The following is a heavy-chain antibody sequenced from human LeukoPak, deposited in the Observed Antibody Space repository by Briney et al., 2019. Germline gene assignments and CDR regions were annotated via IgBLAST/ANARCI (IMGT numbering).Heavy chain of an antibody. D-gene: IGHD5-12*01. CDR3: AAKGNGYTGIYVFAH. Sequence: GGSLRLSCEASGFSVSSNYMSWVRQAPGKGLEWVSVFYAGGSTYYTDSVKGRFTISRDTSKNSLYLQMNSLRPEDTAVYYCAAKGNGYTGIYVFAHWGQGTLVTVSS. V-gene: IGHV3-66*01. CDR1: GFSVSSNY. CDR2: FYAGGST. J-gene: IGHJ4*02.